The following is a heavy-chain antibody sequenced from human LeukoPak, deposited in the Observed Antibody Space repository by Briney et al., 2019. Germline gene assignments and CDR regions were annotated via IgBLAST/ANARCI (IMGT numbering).Heavy chain of an antibody. CDR1: GDSISNDDYY. V-gene: IGHV4-31*03. CDR3: ARRLRGTTVVNLGDTHYYYYLDV. J-gene: IGHJ6*03. Sequence: SETLSLTCTVSGDSISNDDYYWSWIRQLPGKGLEWIGYIYYSGNTYYHPSLKRRVTMSVDTSHNQFSLNLSSVTAADTAVYFCARRLRGTTVVNLGDTHYYYYLDVWGKGTTVTVSS. D-gene: IGHD4-23*01. CDR2: IYYSGNT.